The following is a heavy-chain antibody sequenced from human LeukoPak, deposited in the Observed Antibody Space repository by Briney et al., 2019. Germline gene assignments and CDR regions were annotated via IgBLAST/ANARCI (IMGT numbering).Heavy chain of an antibody. CDR2: IIPIFGTA. CDR3: ARDRLRNWNFAGVGQSD. V-gene: IGHV1-69*13. CDR1: GGTFSIYA. Sequence: GASVKVSCKASGGTFSIYAISWVRQAPGQGLEWMGGIIPIFGTANYAQKFQGRVTITADESTSTAYMELSSLRSEDTAVYYCARDRLRNWNFAGVGQSDWGQGTLVTVS. D-gene: IGHD1-7*01. J-gene: IGHJ4*02.